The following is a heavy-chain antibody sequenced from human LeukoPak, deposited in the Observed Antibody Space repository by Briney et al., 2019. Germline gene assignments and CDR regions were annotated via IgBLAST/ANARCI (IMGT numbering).Heavy chain of an antibody. CDR1: GFTFSSYA. J-gene: IGHJ4*02. V-gene: IGHV3-64*01. Sequence: PGGSLRLSCAASGFTFSSYAMHWVRQAPGKGLEYVSAISSNGGSTYYANSVKGRFTISRDNSKNTLYLQMGSLRAEDMAVYYCARPRNGGYTYYFDYWGQGTLVTVSS. D-gene: IGHD5-12*01. CDR3: ARPRNGGYTYYFDY. CDR2: ISSNGGST.